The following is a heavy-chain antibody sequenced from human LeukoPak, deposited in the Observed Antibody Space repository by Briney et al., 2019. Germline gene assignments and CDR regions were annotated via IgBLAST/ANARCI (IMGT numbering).Heavy chain of an antibody. V-gene: IGHV3-11*01. D-gene: IGHD6-19*01. CDR3: ARGIGLSSGWVYYYYGMDV. CDR1: GFTFSDYY. J-gene: IGHJ6*02. CDR2: ISSSGSTI. Sequence: PGGSLRLSCAASGFTFSDYYMSWIRQAPGKGLEWVSDISSSGSTIYYADSVKGRFTISRDNAKNSLYLQMNSLRAEDTAVYYCARGIGLSSGWVYYYYGMDVWGQGTTVTVSS.